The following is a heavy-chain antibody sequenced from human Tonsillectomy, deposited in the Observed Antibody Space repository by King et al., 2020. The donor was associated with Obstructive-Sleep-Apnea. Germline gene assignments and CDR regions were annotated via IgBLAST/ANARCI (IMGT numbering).Heavy chain of an antibody. CDR2: INHSGNT. Sequence: VQLQQWGAGLLKPSETLSLPCAVYGGSFGGFYWHWIRQPQGKGLECIGEINHSGNTDYTPSLKSRVTISLDTSKNQFSLRLNSVTAADTAVYYCARSGSDAFDVWGQGTTVTVSS. J-gene: IGHJ3*01. CDR1: GGSFGGFY. V-gene: IGHV4-34*01. CDR3: ARSGSDAFDV. D-gene: IGHD3-3*01.